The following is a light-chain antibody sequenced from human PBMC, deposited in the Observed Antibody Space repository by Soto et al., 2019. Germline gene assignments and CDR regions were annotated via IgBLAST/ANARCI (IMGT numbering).Light chain of an antibody. CDR3: LQYGMSAILT. CDR1: QSVSTYY. CDR2: GAS. J-gene: IGKJ3*01. V-gene: IGKV3-20*01. Sequence: ESVLTQSPGTLSLSPGERATLSCRASQSVSTYYLAWYQQKPGQAPRLLIYGASTRATGIPDRFSGSGSGTDFTLNISRLEPEDFAAYYCLQYGMSAILTLGPGTNVDIK.